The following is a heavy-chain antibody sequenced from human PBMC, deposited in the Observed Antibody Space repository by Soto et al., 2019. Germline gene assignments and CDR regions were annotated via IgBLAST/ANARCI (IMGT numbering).Heavy chain of an antibody. CDR2: ISYDGSNK. D-gene: IGHD6-6*01. J-gene: IGHJ4*02. CDR3: ARDGWQLGIYYFDY. CDR1: GFTFSSYA. V-gene: IGHV3-30-3*01. Sequence: GGSLRLSCAASGFTFSSYAMHWVRQAPGKGLEWVAVISYDGSNKYYADSVKGRFTISRDNSKNTLYLQMNSLRAEDTAVYYCARDGWQLGIYYFDYWGQGTLVTVSS.